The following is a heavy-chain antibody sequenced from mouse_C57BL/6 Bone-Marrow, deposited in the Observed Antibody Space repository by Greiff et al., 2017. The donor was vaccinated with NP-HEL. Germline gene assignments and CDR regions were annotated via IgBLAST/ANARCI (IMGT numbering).Heavy chain of an antibody. Sequence: EVMLVESGEGLVKPGGSLKLSCAASGFTFSSYAMSWVRQTPEKRLEWVAYISSGGDYIYYADTVKGRFTISRDNARNTLYLQMSSLKSEDTAMYYCTRYWDVGFAYWGQGTLVTVSA. V-gene: IGHV5-9-1*02. D-gene: IGHD4-1*01. CDR2: ISSGGDYI. J-gene: IGHJ3*01. CDR3: TRYWDVGFAY. CDR1: GFTFSSYA.